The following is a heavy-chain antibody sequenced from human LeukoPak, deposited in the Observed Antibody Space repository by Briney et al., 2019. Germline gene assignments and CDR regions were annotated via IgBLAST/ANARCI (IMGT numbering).Heavy chain of an antibody. D-gene: IGHD3-16*01. CDR2: IYYSGST. CDR3: ARSIWGKQDY. J-gene: IGHJ4*02. V-gene: IGHV4-59*08. CDR1: GDSISSYY. Sequence: SETLSLTCTVSGDSISSYYWSWIRQPPGKGLEWIGYIYYSGSTNYNPSLKSRVNKSVDTSKNQFPLKLSSVTAADTAVYYCARSIWGKQDYWGQGTLVTVSS.